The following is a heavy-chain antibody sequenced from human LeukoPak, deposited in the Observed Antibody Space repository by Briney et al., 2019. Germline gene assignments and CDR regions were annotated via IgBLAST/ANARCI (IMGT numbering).Heavy chain of an antibody. CDR1: GGSVSGYY. CDR2: IHYSGRT. D-gene: IGHD5-12*01. V-gene: IGHV4-59*02. CDR3: ATLKEWLVDY. Sequence: SETLSLTCSVSGGSVSGYYRSWIRQPPGKGLEWIGFIHYSGRTNYNPSLNSRVTISLDTAKNQLSLKLSSVTAADTAVYYCATLKEWLVDYWGQGTLVTVSS. J-gene: IGHJ4*02.